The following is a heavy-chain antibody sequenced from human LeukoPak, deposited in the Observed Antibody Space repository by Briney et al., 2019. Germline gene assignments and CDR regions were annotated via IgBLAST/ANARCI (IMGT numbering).Heavy chain of an antibody. J-gene: IGHJ4*02. CDR3: AKGGSWSADY. CDR2: ISGSGRST. CDR1: RFTFSNYV. D-gene: IGHD3-10*01. V-gene: IGHV3-23*01. Sequence: GSLRLSCAASRFTFSNYVMSWVRQAPGKGLECVSAISGSGRSTYYADSVKGRFTISRDNAKNSLFLQMNSLRAEDTAIYYCAKGGSWSADYWGQGTLVTVSS.